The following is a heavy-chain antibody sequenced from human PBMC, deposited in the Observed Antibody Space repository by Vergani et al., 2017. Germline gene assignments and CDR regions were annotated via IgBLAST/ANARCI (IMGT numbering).Heavy chain of an antibody. CDR2: IGTAGDT. Sequence: VEAGGGLVQPGGSLRLSCAASGFTFSTYDMHWVRQATGKGLEWVSAIGTAGDTYYPGSVKGRFTISRENAKNSLYLQMNGLRAGDTAVYYCARRDSSSPALDYWGQGTLVTVSS. CDR1: GFTFSTYD. CDR3: ARRDSSSPALDY. J-gene: IGHJ4*02. D-gene: IGHD6-6*01. V-gene: IGHV3-13*01.